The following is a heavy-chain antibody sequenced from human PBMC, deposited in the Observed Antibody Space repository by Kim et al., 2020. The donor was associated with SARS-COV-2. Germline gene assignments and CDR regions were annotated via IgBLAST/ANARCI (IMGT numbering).Heavy chain of an antibody. J-gene: IGHJ6*03. Sequence: ASVKVSCKASGYTFTSYAMNWVRQAPGQGLEWMGWINTNTGNPTYLQGFTGRFVFSLDASVSTAYLQISSLKAEDTAVYYCARDLEEQPPHYYYYYMDVWGKGTTVTVSS. CDR2: INTNTGNP. CDR3: ARDLEEQPPHYYYYYMDV. V-gene: IGHV7-4-1*02. D-gene: IGHD6-13*01. CDR1: GYTFTSYA.